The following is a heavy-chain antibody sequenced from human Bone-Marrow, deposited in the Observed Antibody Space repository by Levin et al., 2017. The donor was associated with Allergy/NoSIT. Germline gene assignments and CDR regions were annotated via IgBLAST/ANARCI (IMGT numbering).Heavy chain of an antibody. J-gene: IGHJ6*02. CDR2: LSYDGRNK. CDR1: GFTFTNYS. CDR3: AKDPCSSATCYGSYYYFDGMDA. D-gene: IGHD2-2*01. V-gene: IGHV3-30*02. Sequence: GGSLRLSCAASGFTFTNYSMHWVRQAPGKGLEWVAYLSYDGRNKYYAESVKGRFTISRDNVKDRLFLQLDSRRTDDTAVDFCAKDPCSSATCYGSYYYFDGMDAWGRGTTVTVSS.